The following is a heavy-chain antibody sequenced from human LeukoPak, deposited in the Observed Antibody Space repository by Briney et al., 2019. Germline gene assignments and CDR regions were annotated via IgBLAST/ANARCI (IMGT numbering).Heavy chain of an antibody. J-gene: IGHJ4*02. CDR1: GGSTSSYY. CDR3: ASHEDY. CDR2: IYYSGST. Sequence: PSETLSLTCTVSGGSTSSYYWNWIRQPPGKGLEWIGNIYYSGSTNYNPSLKSRVTISVDTSKNQFSLKLSSVTAADTAVYYCASHEDYWGQGTLVTVSS. V-gene: IGHV4-59*12.